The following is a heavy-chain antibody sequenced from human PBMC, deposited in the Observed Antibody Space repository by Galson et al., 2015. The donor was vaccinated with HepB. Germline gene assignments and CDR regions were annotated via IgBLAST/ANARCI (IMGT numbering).Heavy chain of an antibody. CDR2: INPNSGGT. Sequence: SVKVSCKASGCTFTGYYMHWVRQAPGQGLEWMGRINPNSGGTNYAQKFQGRVTMTRDTSISTAYMELSRLRSDDTAVYYCASYKGGGYLTDAFDIWGQGTMVTVSS. D-gene: IGHD5-12*01. CDR3: ASYKGGGYLTDAFDI. CDR1: GCTFTGYY. J-gene: IGHJ3*02. V-gene: IGHV1-2*06.